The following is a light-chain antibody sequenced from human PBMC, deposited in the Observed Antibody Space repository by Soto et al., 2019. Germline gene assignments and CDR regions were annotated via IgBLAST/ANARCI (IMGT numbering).Light chain of an antibody. CDR3: QQYGSLPRT. CDR1: QSISSSY. Sequence: EIVLTQSPGTLSLSPRGRAILSCRASQSISSSYLAWYQHKPGQSPRLLIYDTSTRATGIPDRFSGSGSGTDFTLTISRLEPEDFAVYYCQQYGSLPRTFGQGPSWRSN. J-gene: IGKJ2*01. V-gene: IGKV3-20*01. CDR2: DTS.